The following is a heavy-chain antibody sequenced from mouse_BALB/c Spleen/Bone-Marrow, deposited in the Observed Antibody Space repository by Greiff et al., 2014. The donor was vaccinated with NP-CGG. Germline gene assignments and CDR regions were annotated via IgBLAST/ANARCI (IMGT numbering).Heavy chain of an antibody. D-gene: IGHD1-1*01. CDR2: ISSGGSYT. V-gene: IGHV5-9-3*01. CDR1: GFTFSSYA. CDR3: ARPPYYGSSEWYFDV. J-gene: IGHJ1*01. Sequence: DVKLVESGGGLVKPGGSLKLSCAASGFTFSSYAMSWVRQTPEKRLERVATISSGGSYTYYPDSVKGRFTISRDNAKNTLYLQMSSLRSEDTAMYYCARPPYYGSSEWYFDVWGAGTTVTVSS.